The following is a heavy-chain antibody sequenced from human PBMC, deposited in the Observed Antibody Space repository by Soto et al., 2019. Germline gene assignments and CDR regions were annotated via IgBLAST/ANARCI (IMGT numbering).Heavy chain of an antibody. V-gene: IGHV2-5*05. CDR1: GFSRSTYGEG. CDR2: IYWDHDQ. J-gene: IGHJ3*01. CDR3: AHFVRTFDV. D-gene: IGHD3-10*02. Sequence: QITLKESGPTLVTPTQTLTLTCTFSGFSRSTYGEGVGWIRQPPGTALEWLALIYWDHDQYFGPSLKDRLSLSNDTSTHQVVLTMTSMGPVDTATYFCAHFVRTFDVWGHGTVVTVSS.